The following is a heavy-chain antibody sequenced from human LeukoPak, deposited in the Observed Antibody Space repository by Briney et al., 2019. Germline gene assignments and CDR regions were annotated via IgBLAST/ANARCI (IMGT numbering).Heavy chain of an antibody. V-gene: IGHV3-74*03. CDR3: AREGRVSGYDFDC. J-gene: IGHJ4*02. CDR1: GFTFSSYW. Sequence: GGSLRLSCAASGFTFSSYWMHWVRQAPGKGLLWVSRINSDGSSITYADSVKGRFTISRDNAKNTLYLQMNSLRVEDTAVYYCAREGRVSGYDFDCWGQGTLVTVSS. CDR2: INSDGSSI. D-gene: IGHD5-12*01.